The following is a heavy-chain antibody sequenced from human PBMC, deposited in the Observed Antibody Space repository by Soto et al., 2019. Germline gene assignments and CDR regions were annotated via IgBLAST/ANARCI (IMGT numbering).Heavy chain of an antibody. CDR1: GYTFTTYS. CDR2: INAGNGKT. V-gene: IGHV1-3*01. D-gene: IGHD6-19*01. Sequence: ASVKVSCKASGYTFTTYSMFWVLQAPGHRLEWMGWINAGNGKTRYSQKFQGRITVTMDTPASTAYMELSSLRSEDTAVYYCARGHSDWYYLGDYWGQGTLVTVSS. J-gene: IGHJ4*02. CDR3: ARGHSDWYYLGDY.